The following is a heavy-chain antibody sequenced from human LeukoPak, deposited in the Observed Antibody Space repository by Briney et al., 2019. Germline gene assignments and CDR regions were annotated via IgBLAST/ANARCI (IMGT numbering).Heavy chain of an antibody. D-gene: IGHD1-26*01. V-gene: IGHV3-66*01. Sequence: GGSLRLSCAVSGFTVSNNYMNWVRQAPGKGLEWVSVIYSGGTTYYTDSVKGRFTISRDNAKNSLYLQMNSLRAEDTAVYYCARESKWSLDYWGQGTLVTVSS. CDR1: GFTVSNNY. CDR2: IYSGGTT. CDR3: ARESKWSLDY. J-gene: IGHJ4*02.